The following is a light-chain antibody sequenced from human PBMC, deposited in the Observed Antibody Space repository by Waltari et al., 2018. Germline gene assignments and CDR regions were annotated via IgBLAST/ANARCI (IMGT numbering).Light chain of an antibody. J-gene: IGKJ1*01. V-gene: IGKV4-1*01. CDR3: QQYYSNPRM. CDR2: WAS. Sequence: DIVMTQSPDSLAVSLCARATINCKSSQSVLYSSNNKNYLAWYQQKPGQPPKLLIYWASTRESGVPDRFSGSGSGTDFTLTISSLQAEDVAVYYCQQYYSNPRMFGQGTKVEIK. CDR1: QSVLYSSNNKNY.